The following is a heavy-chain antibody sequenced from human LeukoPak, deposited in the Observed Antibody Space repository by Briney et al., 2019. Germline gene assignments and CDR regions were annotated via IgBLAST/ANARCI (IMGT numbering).Heavy chain of an antibody. Sequence: GGSLRLSCAASGLTFSIHWMNWVRQAPGKGLECVANINQDGSDKYYVDSVKGRFTISRDNSKNTLYLQMNSLRAEDTAVYYCAKDLVATTGYWGQGTLVTVSS. CDR1: GLTFSIHW. CDR3: AKDLVATTGY. J-gene: IGHJ4*02. D-gene: IGHD1-26*01. CDR2: INQDGSDK. V-gene: IGHV3-7*03.